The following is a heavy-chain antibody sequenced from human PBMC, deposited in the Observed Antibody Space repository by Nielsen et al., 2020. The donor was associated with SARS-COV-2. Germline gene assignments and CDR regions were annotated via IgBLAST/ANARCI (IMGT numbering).Heavy chain of an antibody. CDR1: GGSFSGYH. J-gene: IGHJ4*02. CDR2: IKHSGST. D-gene: IGHD5-24*01. Sequence: SETLSLTCTVYGGSFSGYHWSWIRQSPGKGLEWIGEIKHSGSTNYNPSLKTRVTISIDTSRNQFSLNLNSVTAADTAVYYCVRIDMATISVDYWGRGTLVTVSS. CDR3: VRIDMATISVDY. V-gene: IGHV4-34*01.